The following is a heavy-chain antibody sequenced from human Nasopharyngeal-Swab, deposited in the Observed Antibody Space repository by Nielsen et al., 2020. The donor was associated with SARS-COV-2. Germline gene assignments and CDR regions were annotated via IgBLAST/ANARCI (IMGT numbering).Heavy chain of an antibody. V-gene: IGHV3-73*01. D-gene: IGHD2-21*02. CDR1: GFTFSDSA. Sequence: GESLKISCAASGFTFSDSAIHRVRQASGKGLEWVGRVSSKGNNNATAYSASVKGRFIIFRDDPTNTAYLQMNSLKTEDTAGYYCTRCGGGCYSGRDYWGQGTLVTVSS. CDR2: VSSKGNNNAT. J-gene: IGHJ4*02. CDR3: TRCGGGCYSGRDY.